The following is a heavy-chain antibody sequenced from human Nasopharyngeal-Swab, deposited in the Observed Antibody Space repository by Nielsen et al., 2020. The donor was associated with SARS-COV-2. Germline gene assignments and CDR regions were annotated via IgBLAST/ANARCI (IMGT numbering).Heavy chain of an antibody. V-gene: IGHV4-39*07. CDR3: ARGQDVLVVGGISWFDP. Sequence: WIRQPPGQGLEWIGSIYSSGSTYYNPSLKSRVTMSVDKFKKQFSLKLNSVTAADTAVYYCARGQDVLVVGGISWFDPWGQGTLVTVSS. CDR2: IYSSGST. J-gene: IGHJ5*02. D-gene: IGHD2-8*02.